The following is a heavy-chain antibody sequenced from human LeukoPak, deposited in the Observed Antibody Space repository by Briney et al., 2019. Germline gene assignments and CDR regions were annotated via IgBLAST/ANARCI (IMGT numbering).Heavy chain of an antibody. CDR3: AKDPNGDYIGTFDM. CDR2: ISGSGSRT. D-gene: IGHD4-17*01. Sequence: GGSLRLSCAASRFTFSNYAMSWVRQAPGKGLEWVSAISGSGSRTNYADSVKGRFTISRDNSKNTLFLQVDSLRAEDTAIYYCAKDPNGDYIGTFDMWGQGTMVTVSS. V-gene: IGHV3-23*01. CDR1: RFTFSNYA. J-gene: IGHJ3*02.